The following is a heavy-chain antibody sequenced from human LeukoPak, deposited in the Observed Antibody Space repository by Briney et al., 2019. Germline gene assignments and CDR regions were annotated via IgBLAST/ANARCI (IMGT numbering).Heavy chain of an antibody. J-gene: IGHJ5*02. CDR3: ARSGYSYGRGGWFDP. CDR1: GYAFSDYY. Sequence: ASVKVSCKVSGYAFSDYYMHWVRQAPGQGLEWMGWINPNSGGTNYAQKFQGRVTMTRDTSISAAYMELSGLRSDDTAVYYCARSGYSYGRGGWFDPGGQGTLVTVSS. D-gene: IGHD5-18*01. V-gene: IGHV1-2*02. CDR2: INPNSGGT.